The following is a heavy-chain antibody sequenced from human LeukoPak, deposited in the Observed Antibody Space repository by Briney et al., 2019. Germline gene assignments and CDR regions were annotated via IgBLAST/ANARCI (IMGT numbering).Heavy chain of an antibody. Sequence: GESLKISCKGSGYIFSNSWIAWVRQMPGEGLEWMGIIHPGDSDTRIRLSFQGLVTISADKSTSTAYLKWNSLKASDTAMYYCARGLFSHLDYFDNWGQGTLVTVSS. CDR2: IHPGDSDT. J-gene: IGHJ4*02. CDR1: GYIFSNSW. CDR3: ARGLFSHLDYFDN. V-gene: IGHV5-51*01.